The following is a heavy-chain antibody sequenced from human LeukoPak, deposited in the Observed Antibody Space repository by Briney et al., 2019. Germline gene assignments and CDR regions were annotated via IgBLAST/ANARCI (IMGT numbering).Heavy chain of an antibody. J-gene: IGHJ4*02. D-gene: IGHD3-22*01. CDR3: TRSYDSSGYYYDEGFDY. Sequence: GGSLRLSCTASGFTFGDYAMSWVRQAPGKGLEWVGFIRSKAYGGTTEYAASVKGRFTISRDDSKSIAYLQMNSLKTEDTAVYYCTRSYDSSGYYYDEGFDYWGQGTLVTVSS. CDR2: IRSKAYGGTT. V-gene: IGHV3-49*04. CDR1: GFTFGDYA.